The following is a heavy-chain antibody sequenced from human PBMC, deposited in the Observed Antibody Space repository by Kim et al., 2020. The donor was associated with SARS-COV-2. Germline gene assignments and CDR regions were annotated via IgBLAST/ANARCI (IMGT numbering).Heavy chain of an antibody. CDR3: AKDRDRDSSGYYYSVDY. J-gene: IGHJ4*02. CDR1: GFTFSSYA. Sequence: GGSLRLSCAASGFTFSSYAMSWVRQAPGKGLEWVSAINGSGGSTYYADSVKGRFTISRDNSKNTLYLQMNSLRAEDTAVYYCAKDRDRDSSGYYYSVDYWGQGTLVTVSS. D-gene: IGHD3-22*01. V-gene: IGHV3-23*01. CDR2: INGSGGST.